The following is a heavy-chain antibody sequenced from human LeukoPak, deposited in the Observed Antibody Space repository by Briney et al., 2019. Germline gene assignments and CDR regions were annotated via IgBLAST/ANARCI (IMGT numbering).Heavy chain of an antibody. CDR2: ISAYNSNT. Sequence: ASVKVSCKASGYTFTSYGISWVRQAPGQGLEWMGWISAYNSNTNYAQKLQGRVTMTTDTSTSTAYMEPRSLRSDDTAVYYCARDRGSGSYPDYWGQGTLVTVSS. CDR3: ARDRGSGSYPDY. J-gene: IGHJ4*02. CDR1: GYTFTSYG. D-gene: IGHD1-26*01. V-gene: IGHV1-18*01.